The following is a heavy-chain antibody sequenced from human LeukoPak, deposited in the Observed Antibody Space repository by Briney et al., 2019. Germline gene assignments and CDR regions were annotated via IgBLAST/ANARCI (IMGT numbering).Heavy chain of an antibody. V-gene: IGHV3-48*04. J-gene: IGHJ6*04. Sequence: GGSLRLSCAASGFTFSSYTMNWVRQAPGKGLEWVSYISSSGSTIYYADPVKGRFTISRDNAKNSLYLQMNSLRAEDTAVYYCAELGITMIGGVWGKGTTVTISS. D-gene: IGHD3-10*02. CDR1: GFTFSSYT. CDR2: ISSSGSTI. CDR3: AELGITMIGGV.